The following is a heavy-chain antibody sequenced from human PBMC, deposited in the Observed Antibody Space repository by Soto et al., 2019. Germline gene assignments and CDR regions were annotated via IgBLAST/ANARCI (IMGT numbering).Heavy chain of an antibody. CDR1: GFTFSSYA. V-gene: IGHV3-23*01. J-gene: IGHJ3*02. D-gene: IGHD1-26*01. Sequence: GGSLRLSCEASGFTFSSYAMSWVRQAPGRGLEWVSSISGSGGSTYHADSVNGRFTISRDNSENTVFLQMNSLRAEDTAVYYCAKDSPYSASYKEDGFDIWGQGSLVTVSS. CDR2: ISGSGGST. CDR3: AKDSPYSASYKEDGFDI.